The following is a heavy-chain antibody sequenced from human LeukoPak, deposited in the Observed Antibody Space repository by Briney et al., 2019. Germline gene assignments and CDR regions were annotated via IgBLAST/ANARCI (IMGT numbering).Heavy chain of an antibody. V-gene: IGHV3-21*01. CDR2: ISSSSSYI. CDR1: GFTLSSYS. J-gene: IGHJ4*02. Sequence: NPGGSLRLSCAAAGFTLSSYSMNWVRQAPGKGLEWVSSISSSSSYIYYADSVKGRFTISRDNAKNSLYLQMNSLRAEDTAVYYCARDLGNRDSVQWGQGTLVTVSS. CDR3: ARDLGNRDSVQ. D-gene: IGHD1-1*01.